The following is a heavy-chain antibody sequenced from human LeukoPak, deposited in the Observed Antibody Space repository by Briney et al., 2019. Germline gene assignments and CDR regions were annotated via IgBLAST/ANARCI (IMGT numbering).Heavy chain of an antibody. J-gene: IGHJ4*02. Sequence: SCPTLVKPTQTLTLTCTFSGFSLSTTVVGVGWTRQPPGKPLEWLGVIYWDDDRHYSPFLKNRLTITKDTSKNQVVLTMANMYPVDTGTYYCAHSSTMIMDYWGQGTLVTVSS. CDR1: GFSLSTTVVG. CDR2: IYWDDDR. V-gene: IGHV2-5*02. D-gene: IGHD3-22*01. CDR3: AHSSTMIMDY.